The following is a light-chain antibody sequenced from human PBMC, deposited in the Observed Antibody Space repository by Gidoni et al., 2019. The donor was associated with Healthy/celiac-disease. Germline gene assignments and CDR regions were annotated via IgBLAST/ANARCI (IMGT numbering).Light chain of an antibody. Sequence: QSVLTPPPSASGTPGQTVTISCSGSSSNIGSNTVNSYQQLPGTAPNLLIYSNNPRPPGVPDRFSGSKSGTTASLAIGGRQSEEEADYYCSAWDDSLNGWVFGGGTKLTV. CDR3: SAWDDSLNGWV. CDR2: SNN. CDR1: SSNIGSNT. V-gene: IGLV1-44*01. J-gene: IGLJ3*02.